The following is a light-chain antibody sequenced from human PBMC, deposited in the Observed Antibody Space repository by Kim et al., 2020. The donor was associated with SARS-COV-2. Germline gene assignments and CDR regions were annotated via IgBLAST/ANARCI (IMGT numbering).Light chain of an antibody. CDR3: SSYTTSTTWV. CDR1: NSDIGGHNS. V-gene: IGLV2-14*03. Sequence: GPPITISCTGTNSDIGGHNSASWYQQYPGTAPKLLIYDVTRRASGISNRFSGSKSGNTASLTITGLQTEDEADYYCSSYTTSTTWVFGGGTKLTVL. CDR2: DVT. J-gene: IGLJ3*02.